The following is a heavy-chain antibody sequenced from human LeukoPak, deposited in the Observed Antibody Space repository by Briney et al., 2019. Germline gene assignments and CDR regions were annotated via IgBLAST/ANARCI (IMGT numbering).Heavy chain of an antibody. CDR3: ARGYYYDSSGYWKVPAAFDI. CDR1: GYTFTSYY. V-gene: IGHV1-46*01. D-gene: IGHD3-22*01. CDR2: INPSGGST. Sequence: ASVKVSCKASGYTFTSYYMHWVRQAPGQGLEWMGIINPSGGSTSYAQKFQGRVTMTRDTSTSTVYMELSSLRSEDTAVYYCARGYYYDSSGYWKVPAAFDIWGQGTMVTVSS. J-gene: IGHJ3*02.